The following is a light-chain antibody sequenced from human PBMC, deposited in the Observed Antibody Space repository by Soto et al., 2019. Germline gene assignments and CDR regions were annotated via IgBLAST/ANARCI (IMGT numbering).Light chain of an antibody. CDR3: QKDNSAPPRT. CDR2: AAS. CDR1: QGISNY. Sequence: DIQMTQSPSSLSASVGDRVTITCRASQGISNYLAWYQQKPGKVPNLLIFAASTLQSGVPSRFSGSGSGTEFTLTISSLQPEDVATNYCQKDNSAPPRTFGGGTKIEIK. V-gene: IGKV1-27*01. J-gene: IGKJ4*01.